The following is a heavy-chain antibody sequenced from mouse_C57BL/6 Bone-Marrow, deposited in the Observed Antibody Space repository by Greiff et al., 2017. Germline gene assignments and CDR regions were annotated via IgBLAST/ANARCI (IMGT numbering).Heavy chain of an antibody. CDR1: GYTFTTYP. Sequence: VQGVESGAELVKPGASVKMSCKASGYTFTTYPIEWMKQNHGKSLEWIGNFHPYNDDTKYNEKFKGKATLTVEKSSSTVYLELSRLTSDDSDVYYSARGGNYGGYYFDYWGQGTTLTVSS. CDR2: FHPYNDDT. V-gene: IGHV1-47*01. CDR3: ARGGNYGGYYFDY. J-gene: IGHJ2*01. D-gene: IGHD2-1*01.